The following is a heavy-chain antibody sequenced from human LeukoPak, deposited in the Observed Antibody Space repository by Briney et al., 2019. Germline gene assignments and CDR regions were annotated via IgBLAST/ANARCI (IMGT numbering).Heavy chain of an antibody. Sequence: KPSKTLSLTCGVHGGSFNDYSWTWIRQSPGKGLEWIGEINHSGSATYNPSLQSRFTMSVDASKNQFSLRLSSVTAADTAVYYCARLGLYTSSWHRYYYFDYWGQGTLVTVSS. CDR1: GGSFNDYS. CDR3: ARLGLYTSSWHRYYYFDY. D-gene: IGHD6-13*01. J-gene: IGHJ4*02. V-gene: IGHV4-34*01. CDR2: INHSGSA.